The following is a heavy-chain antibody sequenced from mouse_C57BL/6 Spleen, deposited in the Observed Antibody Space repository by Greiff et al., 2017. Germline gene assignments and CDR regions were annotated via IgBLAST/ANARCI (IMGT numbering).Heavy chain of an antibody. J-gene: IGHJ1*03. CDR1: GYSITSGYY. V-gene: IGHV3-6*01. D-gene: IGHD1-1*01. CDR3: ARDGTTVVDWYFDV. Sequence: VQLKQSGPGLVKPSQSLSLTCSVTGYSITSGYYWNWIRQFPGNKLEWMGYISYDGSNNYNPSLKNRISITRDTSKNQFFLKLNSVTTEDTATYYCARDGTTVVDWYFDVWGTGTTVTVSS. CDR2: ISYDGSN.